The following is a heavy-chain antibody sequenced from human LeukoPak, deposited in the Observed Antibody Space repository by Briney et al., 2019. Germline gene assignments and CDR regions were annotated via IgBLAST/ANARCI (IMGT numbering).Heavy chain of an antibody. J-gene: IGHJ6*02. D-gene: IGHD2-2*01. CDR2: IRGRGGST. CDR1: GVTFSSDA. V-gene: IGHV3-23*01. CDR3: AKVECSSTSCFYYYYYGMDV. Sequence: RGSLRHSCAASGVTFSSDAISCGPDAPRERLEWGSPIRGRGGSTYYADSVKGRFTISRDNSKNTLYLQMNSLRAEDTAVYYCAKVECSSTSCFYYYYYGMDVWGQGTTVTVSS.